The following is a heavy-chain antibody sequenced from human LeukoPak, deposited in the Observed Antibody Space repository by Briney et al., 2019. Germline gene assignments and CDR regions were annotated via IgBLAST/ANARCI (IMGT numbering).Heavy chain of an antibody. CDR2: ISAYNGNT. J-gene: IGHJ3*02. CDR3: ARDRWDIVVVPAANDAFDI. Sequence: GASVKVSCKASGYTFTSYGISWVRQAPGQGLEWMGWISAYNGNTNYAQKLQGRVTMTTDTSTSTAYMELRSLRSDDTAVYYCARDRWDIVVVPAANDAFDIWGQGTMVTVSS. D-gene: IGHD2-2*01. V-gene: IGHV1-18*01. CDR1: GYTFTSYG.